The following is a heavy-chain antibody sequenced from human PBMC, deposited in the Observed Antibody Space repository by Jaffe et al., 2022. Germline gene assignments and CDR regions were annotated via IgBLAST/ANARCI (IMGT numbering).Heavy chain of an antibody. CDR3: ARVALMWQQERTDI. D-gene: IGHD1-1*01. CDR1: GFTFSSYE. CDR2: ISSSGSTI. J-gene: IGHJ3*02. Sequence: EVQLVESGGGLVQPGGSLRLSCAASGFTFSSYEMNWVRQAPGKGLEWVSYISSSGSTIYYADSVKGRFTISRDNAKNSLYLQMNSLRAEDTAVYYCARVALMWQQERTDIWGQGTMVTVSS. V-gene: IGHV3-48*03.